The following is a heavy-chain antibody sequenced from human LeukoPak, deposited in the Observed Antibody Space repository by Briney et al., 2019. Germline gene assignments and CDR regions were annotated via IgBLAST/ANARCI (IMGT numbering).Heavy chain of an antibody. J-gene: IGHJ3*02. V-gene: IGHV3-74*01. D-gene: IGHD5-18*01. Sequence: GGSLRLSCAASGFTFSSYWMHWVRQAPGKGLVWVSRINSDGSSTSYADSVKGRFTISRDNAKNTLYLQMNSLRAEDTAVYYCARDFGGRIQLWVSHALDAFDIWGQGTMVTVSS. CDR2: INSDGSST. CDR1: GFTFSSYW. CDR3: ARDFGGRIQLWVSHALDAFDI.